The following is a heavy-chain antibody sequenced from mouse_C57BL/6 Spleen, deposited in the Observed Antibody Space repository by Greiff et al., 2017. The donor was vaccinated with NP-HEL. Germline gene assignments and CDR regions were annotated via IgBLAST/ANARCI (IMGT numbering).Heavy chain of an antibody. J-gene: IGHJ4*01. V-gene: IGHV1-50*01. D-gene: IGHD2-10*01. CDR1: GYTFTSYW. CDR2: IDPSDSYT. CDR3: ARSYRSAMDC. Sequence: VQLQQSGAELVKPGASVKLSCKASGYTFTSYWMQWVKQRPGQGLEWIGEIDPSDSYTNYNQKFKGKATLTVDTSSSTAYMQLSSLTSEDSAVYYCARSYRSAMDCWGQGTSVTVSS.